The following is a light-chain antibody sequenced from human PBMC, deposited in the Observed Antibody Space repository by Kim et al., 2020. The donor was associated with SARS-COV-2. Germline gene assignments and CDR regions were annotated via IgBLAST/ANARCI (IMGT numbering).Light chain of an antibody. J-gene: IGKJ1*01. CDR3: QKYDGAPWA. V-gene: IGKV1-27*01. Sequence: SVGDRVTITCRASQGISYDLAWYQQKPGEVPKVLIYAASTLQSGVPSRFNGSGSGTDFTLTINSLQPEDVATYYCQKYDGAPWAFGQGTKVDIK. CDR2: AAS. CDR1: QGISYD.